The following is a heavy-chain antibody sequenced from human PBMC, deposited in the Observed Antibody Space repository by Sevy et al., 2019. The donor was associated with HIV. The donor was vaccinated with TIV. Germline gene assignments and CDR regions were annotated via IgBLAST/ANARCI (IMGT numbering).Heavy chain of an antibody. CDR3: AKDGVRGTIFGVVIVGFDP. D-gene: IGHD3-3*01. Sequence: GGSLRLSCAASGFTFSSYAMSWVHQAPGKGLEWVSAISGSGGSTYYADSVKGRFTISRDNSKNTLYLQMNSLRAEDTAVYYCAKDGVRGTIFGVVIVGFDPWGQGTLVTVSS. CDR1: GFTFSSYA. CDR2: ISGSGGST. V-gene: IGHV3-23*01. J-gene: IGHJ5*02.